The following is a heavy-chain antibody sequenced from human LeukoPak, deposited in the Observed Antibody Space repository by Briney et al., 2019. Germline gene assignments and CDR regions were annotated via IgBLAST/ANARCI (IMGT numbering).Heavy chain of an antibody. CDR2: IRADGGRT. CDR3: GTWAFYHGLDV. V-gene: IGHV3-43*02. J-gene: IGHJ6*02. D-gene: IGHD2/OR15-2a*01. Sequence: GGSLRLSCAASGFSFGDYAMHWVRQAPGKGLEWVSLIRADGGRTYYTDSVNGRFTISRDNSKNSLYLQMNSLRTDDTALYYCGTWAFYHGLDVWGQGTTVTVSS. CDR1: GFSFGDYA.